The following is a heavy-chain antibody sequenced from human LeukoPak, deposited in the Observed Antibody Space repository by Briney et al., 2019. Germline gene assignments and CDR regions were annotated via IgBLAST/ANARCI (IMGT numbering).Heavy chain of an antibody. V-gene: IGHV3-73*01. CDR1: GLTFSGSA. CDR3: TRREQWLGHWYFDV. CDR2: IRSKANNYAT. J-gene: IGHJ2*01. D-gene: IGHD6-19*01. Sequence: PGGSLRLSCAASGLTFSGSAMHWVRQASGQGLEWVGRIRSKANNYATTYAESVKGRFTISRDDSKNTAYLQINSLETDDTAMYYCTRREQWLGHWYFDVWGRGALVTVSS.